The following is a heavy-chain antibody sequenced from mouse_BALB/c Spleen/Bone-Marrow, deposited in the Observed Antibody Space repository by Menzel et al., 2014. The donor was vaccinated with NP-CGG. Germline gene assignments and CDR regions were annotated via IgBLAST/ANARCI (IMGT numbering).Heavy chain of an antibody. V-gene: IGHV14-3*02. Sequence: EVMLVESGAELVKPGASVKLSCTASGFNIKDTYIHWVKQRPEQGLEWIGRIDPANGNTKYGPKFQGRATVTTDTSSNTASLQLSNLTSEDTAVYYCARSGDSPFAYWGQGTLVTVSA. J-gene: IGHJ3*01. CDR3: ARSGDSPFAY. CDR2: IDPANGNT. D-gene: IGHD2-12*01. CDR1: GFNIKDTY.